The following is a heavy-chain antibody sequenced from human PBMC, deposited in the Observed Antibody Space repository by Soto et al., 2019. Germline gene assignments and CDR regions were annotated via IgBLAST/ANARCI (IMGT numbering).Heavy chain of an antibody. J-gene: IGHJ4*02. CDR1: GFTFSSYA. CDR3: AKTYSSSWPFDY. CDR2: ISGSGGST. D-gene: IGHD6-13*01. Sequence: GSLRLSCAASGFTFSSYAMSWVRQAPGKGLEWVSAISGSGGSTYYADSVKGRFTISRDNSKSTLYLQMNSLRAEDTAVYYCAKTYSSSWPFDYWGQGTLVTVSS. V-gene: IGHV3-23*01.